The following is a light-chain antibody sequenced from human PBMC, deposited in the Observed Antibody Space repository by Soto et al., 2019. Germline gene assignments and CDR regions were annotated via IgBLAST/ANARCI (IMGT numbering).Light chain of an antibody. J-gene: IGKJ5*01. CDR1: QSIISW. V-gene: IGKV1-5*03. Sequence: DLQMTQSPSTLSASVGDRVTITCRASQSIISWLAWYQQRPGKAPNLLIYKASSLESGVPSRFSGSGSGTEFTLTISSLQPDDSATYYCQQYHGFPITFGQGTRLEIK. CDR3: QQYHGFPIT. CDR2: KAS.